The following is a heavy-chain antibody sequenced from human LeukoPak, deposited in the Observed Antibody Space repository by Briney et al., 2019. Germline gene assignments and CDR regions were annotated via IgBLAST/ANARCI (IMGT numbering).Heavy chain of an antibody. D-gene: IGHD6-13*01. Sequence: SETLSLTCTVSGGSISSSSYYWDWIRQPPGKGLEWIGTIFYSGTTSYSPSLKSRVTISVDTSRNQFSLKLNSVTAADTAIYYCARRRIAAIDYWGQGTLVTVPS. CDR2: IFYSGTT. CDR1: GGSISSSSYY. J-gene: IGHJ4*02. CDR3: ARRRIAAIDY. V-gene: IGHV4-39*01.